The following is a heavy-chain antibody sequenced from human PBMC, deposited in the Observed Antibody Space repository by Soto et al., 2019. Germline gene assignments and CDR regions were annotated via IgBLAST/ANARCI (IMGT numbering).Heavy chain of an antibody. CDR2: ISGSGGST. V-gene: IGHV3-23*01. J-gene: IGHJ3*02. CDR3: AKGNSWSPALVLDI. D-gene: IGHD1-7*01. Sequence: GGSLILSCAASGFTFSSYAMNWVRQAPGKGLEWVSAISGSGGSTYYADSVKGRFTISRDSSKNTLYLQMNSLRAEDTAVYYCAKGNSWSPALVLDIWGQGTMVTVSS. CDR1: GFTFSSYA.